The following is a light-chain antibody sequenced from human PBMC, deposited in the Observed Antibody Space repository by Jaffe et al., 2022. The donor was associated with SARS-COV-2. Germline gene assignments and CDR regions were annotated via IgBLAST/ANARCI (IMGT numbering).Light chain of an antibody. V-gene: IGKV1-12*01. J-gene: IGKJ4*01. CDR2: AAS. CDR3: QQADSFPLT. CDR1: QAISSY. Sequence: DIQMTQSPSSVSASVGDRVTITCRASQAISSYLAWYQQKPGKAPKLLIFAASILQSGVPSRFSGSGSGTDFTLTISSLHLEDLATYYCQQADSFPLTFGGGTKVEIK.